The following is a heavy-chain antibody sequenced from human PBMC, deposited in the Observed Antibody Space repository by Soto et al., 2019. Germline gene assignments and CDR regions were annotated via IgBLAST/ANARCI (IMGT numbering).Heavy chain of an antibody. CDR3: ARDYNWILDDFADMRWSFDP. D-gene: IGHD1-1*01. CDR2: IYSSGKT. CDR1: GGSISSYY. J-gene: IGHJ5*02. V-gene: IGHV4-4*07. Sequence: SETLSLTCTVSGGSISSYYWSWIRQPAGKGLEWIGRIYSSGKTNYNPSLESRVTMSVDTSKNQFSLSLKSVTAADTAIYYCARDYNWILDDFADMRWSFDPWGQGTLVTVSS.